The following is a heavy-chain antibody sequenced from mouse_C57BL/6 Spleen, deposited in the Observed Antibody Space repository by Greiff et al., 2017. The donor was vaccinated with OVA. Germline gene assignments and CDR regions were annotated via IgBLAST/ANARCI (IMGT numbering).Heavy chain of an antibody. CDR1: GFTFSDYY. D-gene: IGHD2-3*01. V-gene: IGHV5-12*01. CDR3: ARQGGDGYYVDY. CDR2: ISNGGGST. Sequence: DVKLVESGGGLVQPGGSLKLSCAASGFTFSDYYMYWVRQTPEKRLEWVAYISNGGGSTYYPDTVKGRITISRDNAKNTLYLQMSRLKSEDTAMYYCARQGGDGYYVDYWGQGTTLTVSS. J-gene: IGHJ2*01.